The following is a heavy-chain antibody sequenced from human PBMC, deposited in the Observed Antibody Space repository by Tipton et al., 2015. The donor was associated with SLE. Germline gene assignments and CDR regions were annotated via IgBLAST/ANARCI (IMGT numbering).Heavy chain of an antibody. D-gene: IGHD6-13*01. V-gene: IGHV4-59*11. J-gene: IGHJ4*02. Sequence: LRLSCNVSGGSISNLYWSWIRQPPGKPLEWIGYVYYGGSTKYNPSLKSRVTISVDTSKNQFSLKLTSVTAADTAVYYCARALMAADYYYWGQGTLVTVSS. CDR3: ARALMAADYYY. CDR2: VYYGGST. CDR1: GGSISNLY.